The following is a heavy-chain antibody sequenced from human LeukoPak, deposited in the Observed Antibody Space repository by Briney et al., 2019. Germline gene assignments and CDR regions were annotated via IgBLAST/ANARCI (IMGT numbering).Heavy chain of an antibody. V-gene: IGHV4-39*07. CDR3: NSIAARPNYYYYYMDV. J-gene: IGHJ6*03. CDR2: IYHSGST. Sequence: SETLSLTCTVSGDSISSSNCYWGWIRQPPGKGLEWIGEIYHSGSTNYNPSLKSRVTISVDKSKNQFSLKLSSVTAADTAVYYCNSIAARPNYYYYYMDVWGKGTTVTVSS. D-gene: IGHD6-6*01. CDR1: GDSISSSNCY.